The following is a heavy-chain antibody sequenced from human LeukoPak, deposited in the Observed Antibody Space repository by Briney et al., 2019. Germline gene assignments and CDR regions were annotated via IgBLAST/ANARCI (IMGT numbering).Heavy chain of an antibody. CDR3: AKFALRYCSGGSCHPFDY. D-gene: IGHD2-15*01. J-gene: IGHJ4*02. Sequence: GGSLRLSCAASGFTFSSYGMSWVRQAPGKGLEWVSAISGSGGSTYYADSVKGRFIISRDNSKNTLYLQMNSLRAEDTAVYYCAKFALRYCSGGSCHPFDYWGQGTLVTVSS. V-gene: IGHV3-23*01. CDR1: GFTFSSYG. CDR2: ISGSGGST.